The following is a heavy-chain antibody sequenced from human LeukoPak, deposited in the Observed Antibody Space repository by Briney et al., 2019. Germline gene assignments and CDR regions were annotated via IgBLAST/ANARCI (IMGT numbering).Heavy chain of an antibody. J-gene: IGHJ4*01. V-gene: IGHV3-23*05. CDR2: IDDSANKL. Sequence: PAGTLRLSCAASGFTFSNYDMTWFRQAPGRGLEWVSSIDDSANKLQYRYVLTGPFAITLDNGKNTLYLQMSSLRVGDTAVYYCAKVTFSSSWGRHFDSWGQGLLVTVSS. CDR1: GFTFSNYD. CDR3: AKVTFSSSWGRHFDS. D-gene: IGHD2-2*01.